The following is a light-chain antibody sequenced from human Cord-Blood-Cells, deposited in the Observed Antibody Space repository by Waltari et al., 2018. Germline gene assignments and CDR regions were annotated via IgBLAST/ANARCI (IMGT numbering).Light chain of an antibody. V-gene: IGLV3-25*03. CDR2: KDS. Sequence: SYELTQPPSVSVSPGQTARITCSGDALPKQYAYWYQQKPGQAPVLVMYKDSERPSGSPERFSGSSSGTTVTLTISGVQAEDEADYYCQSADSSGTYVFGTGTKVTVL. CDR1: ALPKQY. CDR3: QSADSSGTYV. J-gene: IGLJ1*01.